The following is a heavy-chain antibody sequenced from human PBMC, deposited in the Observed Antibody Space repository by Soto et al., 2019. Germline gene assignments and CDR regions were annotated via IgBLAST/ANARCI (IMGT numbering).Heavy chain of an antibody. Sequence: SETLSLTCTASGGSISSYYWSWIRQPPGKGLEWIGYIYYSGYTNYNPSLKSRVATSVDTSKNQFSLKLSSVTAADTAVYYCASTNYYDSSGYHDYWGQGTLVTVSS. D-gene: IGHD3-22*01. CDR2: IYYSGYT. CDR1: GGSISSYY. CDR3: ASTNYYDSSGYHDY. J-gene: IGHJ4*02. V-gene: IGHV4-59*01.